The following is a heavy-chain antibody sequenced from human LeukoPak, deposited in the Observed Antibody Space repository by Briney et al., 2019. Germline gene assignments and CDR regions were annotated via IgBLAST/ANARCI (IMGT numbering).Heavy chain of an antibody. CDR1: GGSISSGGYS. D-gene: IGHD6-19*01. CDR2: IYISGSGST. V-gene: IGHV4-61*02. J-gene: IGHJ6*03. CDR3: ARDRRVAVAGTYIYYYYMDV. Sequence: SQTLSLTCAVSGGSISSGGYSWSWIRQPAGKGLEWIGRIYISGSGSTNYNPSLKSRVTMSVDTSKNQFSLKLSSVTAADTAVYYCARDRRVAVAGTYIYYYYMDVWGNGTTVTISS.